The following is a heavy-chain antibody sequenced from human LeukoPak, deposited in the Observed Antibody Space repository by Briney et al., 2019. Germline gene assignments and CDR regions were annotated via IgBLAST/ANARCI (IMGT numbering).Heavy chain of an antibody. CDR1: GGSISSYY. J-gene: IGHJ6*04. D-gene: IGHD4-17*01. CDR2: IYYSGST. CDR3: ARVTTVTTCLGCRGMDV. Sequence: SETLSLTCTVSGGSISSYYSSWIRQPPGKGLEWIGYIYYSGSTNYNPSLKSRVTISVDTSKNQFSLKLSSVTAADTAVYYCARVTTVTTCLGCRGMDVWGKGTTVTVSS. V-gene: IGHV4-59*01.